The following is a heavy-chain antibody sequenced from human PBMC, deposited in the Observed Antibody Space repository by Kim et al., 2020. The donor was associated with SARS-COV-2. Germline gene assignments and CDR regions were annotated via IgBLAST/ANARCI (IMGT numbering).Heavy chain of an antibody. D-gene: IGHD1-26*01. CDR2: GST. Sequence: GSTNYNPSLKSRVTISVDTSKNQFSLKLSSVTAADTTVYYCARRYYNFDYWGQGTLVTVSS. CDR3: ARRYYNFDY. J-gene: IGHJ4*02. V-gene: IGHV4-34*01.